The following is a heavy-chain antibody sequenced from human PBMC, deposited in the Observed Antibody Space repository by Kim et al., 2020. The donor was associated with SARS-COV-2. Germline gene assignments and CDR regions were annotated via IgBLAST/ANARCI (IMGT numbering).Heavy chain of an antibody. V-gene: IGHV3-74*01. D-gene: IGHD1-26*01. CDR1: GFTFSSYW. Sequence: GGSLRLSCAASGFTFSSYWMHWVRQAPGKGLVWVSRINSDGSSTTYADSVKGRFTISRDNAKNTLYLQMNSLRAEDTAVYYCARGSSGSYPRAFDIWGQGKMVTVSS. CDR3: ARGSSGSYPRAFDI. J-gene: IGHJ3*02. CDR2: INSDGSST.